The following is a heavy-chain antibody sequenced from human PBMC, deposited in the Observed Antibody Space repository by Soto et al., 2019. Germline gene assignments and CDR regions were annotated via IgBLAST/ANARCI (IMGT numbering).Heavy chain of an antibody. Sequence: ASVKVSCTASGGTFSSYAISWVRQAPGQGLEWMGGIIPIFGTANYAQKFQGRVTITADESTSTAYMELSSLRSEDTVVYYCARAIRSAESSSSGYYYGLEVWGQGTTVT. V-gene: IGHV1-69*13. D-gene: IGHD6-6*01. J-gene: IGHJ6*02. CDR2: IIPIFGTA. CDR1: GGTFSSYA. CDR3: ARAIRSAESSSSGYYYGLEV.